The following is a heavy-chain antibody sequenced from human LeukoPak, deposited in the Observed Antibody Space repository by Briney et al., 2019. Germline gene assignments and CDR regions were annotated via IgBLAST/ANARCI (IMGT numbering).Heavy chain of an antibody. V-gene: IGHV3-23*01. CDR3: AKDVCTSPRCLLYFDS. CDR1: GFTLNKSW. D-gene: IGHD2-8*01. CDR2: ISGFNT. Sequence: GGSLRLSCAASGFTLNKSWMTWLRQTPGKGPEWVSGISGFNTYYADSVKGRFTIFRDNSKNVLYLQMDRLRAEDTAVYSCAKDVCTSPRCLLYFDSWGQGTLVTVSS. J-gene: IGHJ4*02.